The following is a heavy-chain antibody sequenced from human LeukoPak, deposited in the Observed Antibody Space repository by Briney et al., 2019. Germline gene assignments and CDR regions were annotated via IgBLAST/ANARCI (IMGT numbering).Heavy chain of an antibody. V-gene: IGHV4-59*08. CDR2: IYDSGNT. CDR3: ASAYNTNYAFDI. J-gene: IGHJ3*02. Sequence: SETLSLTCTVSGGSISGWFWSWIRQPPGKGLEWIGDIYDSGNTDYNPSLKSRLTISLDTSKNQFSLRLSSVTAADTAVYYCASAYNTNYAFDIWGQGTMVTVSS. D-gene: IGHD1-14*01. CDR1: GGSISGWF.